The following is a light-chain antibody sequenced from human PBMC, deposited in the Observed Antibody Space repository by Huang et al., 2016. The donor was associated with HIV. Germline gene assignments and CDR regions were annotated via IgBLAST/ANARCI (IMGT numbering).Light chain of an antibody. V-gene: IGKV4-1*01. CDR1: QSVYSSSTSKDY. Sequence: IIMTQSPDSLAVSLGERATLNCRSTQSVYSSSTSKDYMAWFQPRPGQPPRLLLFWASAREAGVPDRFSGSGSETHFTLTIANLEDEEAENYYCQQYYSSPQTFGQGTRVEVK. CDR3: QQYYSSPQT. J-gene: IGKJ1*01. CDR2: WAS.